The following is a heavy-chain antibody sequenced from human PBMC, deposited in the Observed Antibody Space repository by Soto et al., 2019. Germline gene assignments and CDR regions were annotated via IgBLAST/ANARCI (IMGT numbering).Heavy chain of an antibody. Sequence: QVQLVQSGAEEKKPGASVKVSCKASGYTFTSYAMHWVRQAPGQRLEWMGWINAGNGNTKYSQKFQGRVTITRDTSASTAYMELSSLRSEDTAVYYCAQGTGWYPPFDYWGQGTLVTVSS. CDR2: INAGNGNT. V-gene: IGHV1-3*05. CDR1: GYTFTSYA. D-gene: IGHD6-19*01. CDR3: AQGTGWYPPFDY. J-gene: IGHJ4*02.